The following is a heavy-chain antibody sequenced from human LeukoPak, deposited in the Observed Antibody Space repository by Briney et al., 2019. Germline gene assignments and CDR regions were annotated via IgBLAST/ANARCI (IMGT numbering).Heavy chain of an antibody. D-gene: IGHD3-22*01. Sequence: GGSLRLSCAASGFTFDDYAMHWVRQAPGKGLEWVANMNQDGSEKFYVDSVKGRFTISRDNAKNSLYLQMNSLRAEDTAVYYCAKGWSHYYDSSGYPSAYPDYWGQGTLVTVSS. CDR2: MNQDGSEK. CDR3: AKGWSHYYDSSGYPSAYPDY. V-gene: IGHV3-7*03. J-gene: IGHJ4*02. CDR1: GFTFDDYA.